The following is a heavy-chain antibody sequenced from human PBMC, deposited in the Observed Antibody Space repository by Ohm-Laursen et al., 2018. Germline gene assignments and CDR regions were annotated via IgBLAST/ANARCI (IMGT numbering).Heavy chain of an antibody. V-gene: IGHV1-46*01. J-gene: IGHJ4*02. CDR1: GYTFTNYF. D-gene: IGHD3-9*01. CDR3: ARLLTGTFY. Sequence: GASVKVSCKASGYTFTNYFMHWVRQAPGQGLEWMGIINPSDGSTSYAQKFQGRVTMTRDTSTNTVYMELSSLRSEDTAVYYCARLLTGTFYWGQGTLVTVSS. CDR2: INPSDGST.